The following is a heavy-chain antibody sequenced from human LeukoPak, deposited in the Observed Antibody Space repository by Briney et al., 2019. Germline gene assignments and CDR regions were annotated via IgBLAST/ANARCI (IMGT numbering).Heavy chain of an antibody. CDR3: ARDLGITMVRGHYYMDV. Sequence: PSETLSLTCTVSGGSISSYHWSWIRQPAGKGLEWIGRIYTSGSTNYNPSLKSRVTMSVDTSKNQFSLKLSSVTAADTAVYYCARDLGITMVRGHYYMDVWGKGTTVTISS. D-gene: IGHD3-10*01. J-gene: IGHJ6*03. CDR2: IYTSGST. V-gene: IGHV4-4*07. CDR1: GGSISSYH.